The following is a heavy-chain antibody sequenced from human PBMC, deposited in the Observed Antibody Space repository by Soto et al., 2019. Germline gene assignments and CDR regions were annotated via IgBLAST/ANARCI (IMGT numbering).Heavy chain of an antibody. CDR2: IEQDGNEK. J-gene: IGHJ6*02. V-gene: IGHV3-7*05. D-gene: IGHD3-10*01. CDR1: RFSFSSYW. CDR3: ERVGLWYGSGMGDYYGIDV. Sequence: GGSLRLSCAASRFSFSSYWMSWVRQAPGKGLEWVANIEQDGNEKYYEDSVKGRFTISRDNAKKSMYLQINSLRAEDTAVYYCERVGLWYGSGMGDYYGIDVWGQGTTDTVSS.